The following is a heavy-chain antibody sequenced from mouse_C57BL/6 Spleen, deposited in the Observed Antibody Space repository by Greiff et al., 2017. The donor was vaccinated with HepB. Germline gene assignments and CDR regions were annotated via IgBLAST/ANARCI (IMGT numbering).Heavy chain of an antibody. CDR1: GYTFTSYT. Sequence: VQLQQSGAELARPGASVKMSCKASGYTFTSYTMHWVKQRPGQGLEWIGYINPSSGYTKYNQKFKDKATLTADKSSSTAYMQLSSLTSEDSAVYYCARSESGNYESLFAYWGQRTLVTVSA. CDR3: ARSESGNYESLFAY. CDR2: INPSSGYT. V-gene: IGHV1-4*01. D-gene: IGHD2-1*01. J-gene: IGHJ3*01.